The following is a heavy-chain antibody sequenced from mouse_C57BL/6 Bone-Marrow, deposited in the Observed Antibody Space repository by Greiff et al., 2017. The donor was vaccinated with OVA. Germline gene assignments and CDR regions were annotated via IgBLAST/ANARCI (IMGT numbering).Heavy chain of an antibody. CDR2: IWSGGST. Sequence: QVQLQQSGPGLVQPSQSLSITCTVSGFSLTSYGVHWVRQSPGKGLEWLGVIWSGGSTDYNAAFISRLSISRDNSKSQVFFKMNSLQADDTAIYYCAAQSTMVTTGVAYWGQGTLVTVSA. CDR1: GFSLTSYG. V-gene: IGHV2-2*01. D-gene: IGHD2-2*01. CDR3: AAQSTMVTTGVAY. J-gene: IGHJ3*01.